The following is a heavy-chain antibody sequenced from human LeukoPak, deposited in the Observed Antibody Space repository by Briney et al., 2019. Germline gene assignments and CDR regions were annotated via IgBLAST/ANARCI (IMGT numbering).Heavy chain of an antibody. V-gene: IGHV1-18*01. CDR2: ISAYNGNT. J-gene: IGHJ4*02. CDR1: GYTFTSYG. D-gene: IGHD2-2*01. CDR3: ARAHRRYCSSTSCMGYFDY. Sequence: ASVKVSCKASGYTFTSYGISWVRQAPGQGLEWMGWISAYNGNTNYAQKLQGRVTMTTDTSTSTAYMELRSLRSDDTAVYCCARAHRRYCSSTSCMGYFDYWGQGTLVTVSS.